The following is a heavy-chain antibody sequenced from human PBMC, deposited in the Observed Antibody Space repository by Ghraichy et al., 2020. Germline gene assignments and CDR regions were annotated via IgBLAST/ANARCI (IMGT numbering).Heavy chain of an antibody. CDR1: GFTFSSYA. V-gene: IGHV3-23*01. CDR2: ISGSGGST. D-gene: IGHD1-26*01. J-gene: IGHJ5*02. Sequence: AGSLRLSCAASGFTFSSYAMSWVRQAPGKGLEWVSAISGSGGSTNYVDSVKGRFTISRDNSKNTLYLQMNSLRAEDTAVYYCAKVIVGATYWFDPWGQGTLVTVSS. CDR3: AKVIVGATYWFDP.